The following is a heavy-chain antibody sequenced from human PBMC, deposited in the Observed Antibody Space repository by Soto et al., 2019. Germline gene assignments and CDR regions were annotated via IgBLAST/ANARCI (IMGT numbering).Heavy chain of an antibody. V-gene: IGHV4-31*03. D-gene: IGHD4-17*01. J-gene: IGHJ6*02. CDR1: GGSVNNADYF. CDR3: ARDADYGGSRGGMDV. Sequence: QVRLEESGPGLVKPSETLSLICSVSGGSVNNADYFWSWIRHHPENGLEWIGYIYYSGSTRYNPSFKTRATLSIDTSKNQFSLRLNSVTVADTAFYFCARDADYGGSRGGMDVWGRGTTVTVSS. CDR2: IYYSGST.